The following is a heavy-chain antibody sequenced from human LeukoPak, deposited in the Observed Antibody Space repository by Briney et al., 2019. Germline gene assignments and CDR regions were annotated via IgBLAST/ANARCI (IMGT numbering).Heavy chain of an antibody. CDR2: IIPIFGTA. V-gene: IGHV1-69*05. D-gene: IGHD2-2*01. J-gene: IGHJ1*01. CDR1: GGTFSSYA. Sequence: SVKVSCKAYGGTFSSYAISWVRQAPGHGLEWMGGIIPIFGTANYAQKFQGRVTITTDESTSTAYMELSSLRSEDTAVYYCARVPRLRYCSSTSCYAEHWGQGTLVTVSS. CDR3: ARVPRLRYCSSTSCYAEH.